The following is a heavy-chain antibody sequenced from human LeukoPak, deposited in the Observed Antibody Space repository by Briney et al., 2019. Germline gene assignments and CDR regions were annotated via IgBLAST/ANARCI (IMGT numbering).Heavy chain of an antibody. J-gene: IGHJ4*02. CDR1: GFTFTNYW. V-gene: IGHV3-74*01. D-gene: IGHD4-11*01. CDR2: ITMDGTTT. CDR3: ATDDYRGLGY. Sequence: GGSLRLSCAASGFTFTNYWMHWVRRAPGKGLEWVSHITMDGTTTTYADSVKGRFTISRDNPKNTVYLQMNNLRAEDAAVYYCATDDYRGLGYWGQGTLVSVSS.